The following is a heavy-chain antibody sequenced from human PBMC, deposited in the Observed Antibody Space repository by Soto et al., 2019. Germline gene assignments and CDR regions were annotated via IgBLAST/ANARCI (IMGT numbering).Heavy chain of an antibody. V-gene: IGHV4-59*08. J-gene: IGHJ6*02. CDR3: AGLDKVYGTDV. Sequence: QVQLQESGPGLVKPSETLSLTCTVSGGSISSDYWSWIRQPPGKGLEWIGYVYYSGSTNYHPSLKDRVPITGAQFKNHFSLKLNLVTGADTAVDFCAGLDKVYGTDVWGQGTTVIVSS. CDR1: GGSISSDY. CDR2: VYYSGST.